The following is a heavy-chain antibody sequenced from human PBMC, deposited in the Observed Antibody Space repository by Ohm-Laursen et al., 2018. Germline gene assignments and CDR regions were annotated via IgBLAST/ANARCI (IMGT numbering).Heavy chain of an antibody. CDR1: GFTFSDYY. V-gene: IGHV3-11*04. J-gene: IGHJ3*02. Sequence: SLRLSCAASGFTFSDYYMSWIRQAPGKGLEWVSYISSSGSTRYYADSVKGRFTISRDNAKNSLYLEMNSLRAEDTAVYYCAKVPIVGATRGDAFDIWGQGTMVTVSS. CDR3: AKVPIVGATRGDAFDI. CDR2: ISSSGSTR. D-gene: IGHD1-26*01.